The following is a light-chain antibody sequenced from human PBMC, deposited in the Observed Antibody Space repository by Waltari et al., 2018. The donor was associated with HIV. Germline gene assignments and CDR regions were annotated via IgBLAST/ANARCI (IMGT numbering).Light chain of an antibody. CDR1: NSDVGGYNY. V-gene: IGLV2-14*01. CDR2: EVS. Sequence: QSALTQPASVSGSPGQSITIPCTGTNSDVGGYNYVSWYQQHPGKAPKLIIYEVSNRPSGISDRFSGAKSGNTASLTISGLQAEDEADYYCFSYRSSSTRVFGGGTKLTVL. J-gene: IGLJ3*02. CDR3: FSYRSSSTRV.